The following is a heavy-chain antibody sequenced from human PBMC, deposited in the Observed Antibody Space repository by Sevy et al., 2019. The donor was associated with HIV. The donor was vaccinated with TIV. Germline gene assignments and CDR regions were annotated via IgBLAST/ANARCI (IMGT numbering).Heavy chain of an antibody. CDR3: ARGYYDFWSGYPRVDAFDI. J-gene: IGHJ3*02. V-gene: IGHV1-2*04. D-gene: IGHD3-3*01. Sequence: ASVKVSCKASGYTFTGYYMHWVRQAPGQGLEWMGWINPNSGGTNYAQKFQGWVTMTRDTSISTAYMELGRLGSDDTAVYYCARGYYDFWSGYPRVDAFDIWGQGTMVTVSS. CDR2: INPNSGGT. CDR1: GYTFTGYY.